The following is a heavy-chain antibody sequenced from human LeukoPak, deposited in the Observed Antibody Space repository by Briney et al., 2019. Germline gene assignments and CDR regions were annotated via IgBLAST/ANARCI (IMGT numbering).Heavy chain of an antibody. CDR1: GYTFTGYY. J-gene: IGHJ4*02. D-gene: IGHD3-10*01. CDR2: IIPIFGTA. Sequence: ASVKVSCKVSGYTFTGYYMHWVRQAPGQGLEWMGGIIPIFGTANYAQKFQGRVTITADESTSTAYMELSSLRSEDTAVYYCGYGSGSGYTPHLDYWGQGTLVTVSS. CDR3: GYGSGSGYTPHLDY. V-gene: IGHV1-69*13.